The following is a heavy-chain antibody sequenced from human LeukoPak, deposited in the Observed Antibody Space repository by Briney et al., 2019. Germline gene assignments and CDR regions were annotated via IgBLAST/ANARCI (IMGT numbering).Heavy chain of an antibody. J-gene: IGHJ4*02. Sequence: PSETLSLTCAVYGGSFSGYYWSWIRQPPGKGLEWIGYIYHSGSTYYNPSLKSRVTISVDRSKNQFSLKLSSVTAADTAVYYCARAGGDQTLDYWGQGTLVTVSS. CDR2: IYHSGST. CDR3: ARAGGDQTLDY. D-gene: IGHD2-21*01. CDR1: GGSFSGYY. V-gene: IGHV4-34*01.